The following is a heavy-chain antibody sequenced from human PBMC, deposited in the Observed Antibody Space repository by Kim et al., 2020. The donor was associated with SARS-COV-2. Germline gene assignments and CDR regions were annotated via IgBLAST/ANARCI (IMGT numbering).Heavy chain of an antibody. CDR3: ARDRGSITMIVVAYFDY. Sequence: FQGRVTMTRDTSISTAYMELSRLRSDDTAVYYCARDRGSITMIVVAYFDYWGQGTLVTVSS. D-gene: IGHD3-22*01. J-gene: IGHJ4*02. V-gene: IGHV1-2*02.